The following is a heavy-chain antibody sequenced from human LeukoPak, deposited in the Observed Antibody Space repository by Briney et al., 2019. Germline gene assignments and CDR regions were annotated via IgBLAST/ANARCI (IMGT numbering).Heavy chain of an antibody. CDR1: GGSISSGSYY. CDR3: ARAILGPYYYYMDV. CDR2: IYTSGST. D-gene: IGHD2-2*02. J-gene: IGHJ6*03. Sequence: SETLSLTCTVSGGSISSGSYYWSWIRQPAGKGLEWIGRIYTSGSTNYNPSLKSRVTISVDTSKNQFSLKLSSVTAADTAVYHCARAILGPYYYYMDVWGKGTTVTVSS. V-gene: IGHV4-61*02.